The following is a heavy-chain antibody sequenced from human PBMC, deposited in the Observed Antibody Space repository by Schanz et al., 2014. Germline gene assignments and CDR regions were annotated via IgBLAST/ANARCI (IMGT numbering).Heavy chain of an antibody. Sequence: EVQLVESGGGLVQPGKSLRLSCAASGFSVGNKYMNWVRQAPGKGLEWVSFIYIGGNTYYADSVKGRFTISRDNSKNTVYLQMNSLRAEDTAVYFCAKIERNEDWGQGTLVTVSS. CDR3: AKIERNED. D-gene: IGHD1-1*01. CDR1: GFSVGNKY. J-gene: IGHJ4*02. V-gene: IGHV3-66*01. CDR2: IYIGGNT.